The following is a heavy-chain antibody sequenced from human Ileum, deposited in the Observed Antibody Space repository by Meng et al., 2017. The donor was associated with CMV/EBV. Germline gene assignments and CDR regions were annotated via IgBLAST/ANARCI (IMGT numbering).Heavy chain of an antibody. CDR2: IYYSGST. V-gene: IGHV4-30-4*01. D-gene: IGHD6-19*01. J-gene: IGHJ4*02. CDR3: AREGGGWYFDS. Sequence: QVPLQESGPGLVKPSQTLSLTRTVSGDSLSTGDYYWSWIRQPPGKGPEWIGYIYYSGSTLYNPSLKSPVTISLDKSKNQFSLRLRSVTAADTAVYFCAREGGGWYFDSWGQGTLVTVSS. CDR1: GDSLSTGDYY.